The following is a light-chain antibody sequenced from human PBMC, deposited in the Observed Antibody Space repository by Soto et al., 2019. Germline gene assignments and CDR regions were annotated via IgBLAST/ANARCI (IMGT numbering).Light chain of an antibody. CDR3: QQYHNYRA. Sequence: DIQMTKYPSTLSASIGDRDTISCRASQSIVRWLARYQQKPGKAPNLLIYDASNLESGVPSRFSGSGSGTEFTLTISSLQPDDFATYYCQQYHNYRAFGQGTKVE. CDR1: QSIVRW. J-gene: IGKJ1*01. CDR2: DAS. V-gene: IGKV1-5*01.